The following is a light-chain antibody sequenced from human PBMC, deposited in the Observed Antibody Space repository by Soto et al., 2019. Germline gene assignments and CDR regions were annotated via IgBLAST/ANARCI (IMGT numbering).Light chain of an antibody. V-gene: IGKV1-5*01. CDR3: QQDDTYLRT. J-gene: IGKJ1*01. CDR2: DAS. Sequence: DIQMTQSPSTLSASVGDRVTITCRASQSISAWLAWYQQKPGRAPKLLIYDASNLQSGVPSRFSGSVSGTEFTLTIDSLQPDDFATYYCQQDDTYLRTFGQGTKVEIK. CDR1: QSISAW.